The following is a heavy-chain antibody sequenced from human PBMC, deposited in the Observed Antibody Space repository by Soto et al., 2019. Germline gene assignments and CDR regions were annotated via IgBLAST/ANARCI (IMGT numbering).Heavy chain of an antibody. Sequence: TGGSLRLSCVGSGFMFRDYVMTWVRQVPGTGLEWVSAISGSGIYTYYADSVKGRSTISRDNSQNTVFLQMDSLRGEDTARYYCAKAPDYDTTGFYSDSWGQGTLVTVSS. CDR3: AKAPDYDTTGFYSDS. J-gene: IGHJ4*02. CDR2: ISGSGIYT. D-gene: IGHD3-22*01. V-gene: IGHV3-23*01. CDR1: GFMFRDYV.